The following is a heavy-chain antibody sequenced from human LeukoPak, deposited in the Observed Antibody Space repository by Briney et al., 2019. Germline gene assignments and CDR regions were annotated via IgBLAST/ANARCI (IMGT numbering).Heavy chain of an antibody. CDR3: ARDLDVVVGPAHYDALDL. CDR2: ISSSGSAI. Sequence: GGSLRLSCAASGFTFASYSMNWIRQAPGKGLEWVSSISSSGSAIFYADSVRGRFTISRDNAKNSLFLQMNSLRAEDTAVYYCARDLDVVVGPAHYDALDLWGQGTTVTVS. J-gene: IGHJ3*01. CDR1: GFTFASYS. D-gene: IGHD2-15*01. V-gene: IGHV3-48*04.